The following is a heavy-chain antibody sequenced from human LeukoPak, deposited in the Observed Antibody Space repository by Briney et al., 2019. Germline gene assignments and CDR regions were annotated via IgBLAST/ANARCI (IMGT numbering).Heavy chain of an antibody. CDR1: GGSISSLY. V-gene: IGHV4-59*08. CDR2: IYYTGST. D-gene: IGHD6-6*01. Sequence: PSETLSLTCSVSGGSISSLYWSWIRQPPGKGLEWIGYIYYTGSTNYNPSLKSRVTMFVDMSKNQFSLRLSSVTAADTAVYYCARHRAYSSSSPFDYWEQGTLVTVSS. CDR3: ARHRAYSSSSPFDY. J-gene: IGHJ4*02.